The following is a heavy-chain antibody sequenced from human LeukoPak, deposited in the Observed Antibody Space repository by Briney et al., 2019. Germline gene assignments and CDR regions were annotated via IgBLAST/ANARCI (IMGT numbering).Heavy chain of an antibody. CDR3: ARLDSSGYYYLDY. D-gene: IGHD3-22*01. CDR2: INHSGST. V-gene: IGHV4-34*01. Sequence: SETLSLTCAVYGGSFSGYYWSWIRQPPGKGLEWIGEINHSGSTNYNPSLKSRVTISVDTSKTQFSLKLSSVTAADTAVYYCARLDSSGYYYLDYWGQGTLVTVSS. CDR1: GGSFSGYY. J-gene: IGHJ4*02.